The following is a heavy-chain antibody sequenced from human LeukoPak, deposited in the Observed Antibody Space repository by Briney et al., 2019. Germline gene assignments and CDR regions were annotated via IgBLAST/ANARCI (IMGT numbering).Heavy chain of an antibody. Sequence: GASVKVSCKVSGYTLTELSMHWVRQAPGKGLEWMGGFDPEDGETIYAQKFQGRVTTTEDTSTDTAYMELSSLRSEDTAVYYCATYPRITIFGVVTIFDYWGQGTLVTVSS. J-gene: IGHJ4*02. D-gene: IGHD3-3*01. CDR1: GYTLTELS. CDR2: FDPEDGET. V-gene: IGHV1-24*01. CDR3: ATYPRITIFGVVTIFDY.